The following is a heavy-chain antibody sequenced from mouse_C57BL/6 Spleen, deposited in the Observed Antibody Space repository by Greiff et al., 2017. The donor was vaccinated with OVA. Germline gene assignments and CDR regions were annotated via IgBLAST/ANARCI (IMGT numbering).Heavy chain of an antibody. V-gene: IGHV5-4*01. D-gene: IGHD4-1*01. CDR1: GFTFSSYA. Sequence: EVQLVESGGGLVKPGGSLKLSCAASGFTFSSYAMSWVRQTPEKRLEWVATISDGGSYTSYPDNVKGRFTISRDNAKNNLYLQRSQLKAEDTAMYYCAREGWDGGFAYWGQGTLVTVSA. CDR2: ISDGGSYT. J-gene: IGHJ3*01. CDR3: AREGWDGGFAY.